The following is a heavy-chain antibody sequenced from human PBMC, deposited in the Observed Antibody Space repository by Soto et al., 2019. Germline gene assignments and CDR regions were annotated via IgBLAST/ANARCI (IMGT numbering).Heavy chain of an antibody. CDR3: AREGSYSAYNFAHGIQLWSFDF. Sequence: PSETLSLTCAVSGGSIGSGGYSWSWIRQPPGKGLEWIGYIYHSGSTYYNPSLKRRVAMSVDTSKNHFSLNLSSVTAADMAVYYCAREGSYSAYNFAHGIQLWSFDFWGQGALVTVSS. CDR1: GGSIGSGGYS. V-gene: IGHV4-30-2*01. CDR2: IYHSGST. D-gene: IGHD5-12*01. J-gene: IGHJ4*02.